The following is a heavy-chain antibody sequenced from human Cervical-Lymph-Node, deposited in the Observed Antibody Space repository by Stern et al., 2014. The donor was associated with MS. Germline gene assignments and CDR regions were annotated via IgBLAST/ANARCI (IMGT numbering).Heavy chain of an antibody. CDR2: IYYCVST. CDR3: ASANCSSTSCPNWFDP. Sequence: QLQLQESGPGLVKPSQTLSLTCTVSGGSISSGDYYWSWIRQAPGKGLEWIGYIYYCVSTYYNPSLKSRVAISVDTSKNKFSLKLSSVTAADAAVYYCASANCSSTSCPNWFDPWGQGTLVTVSS. V-gene: IGHV4-30-4*01. CDR1: GGSISSGDYY. J-gene: IGHJ5*02. D-gene: IGHD2-2*01.